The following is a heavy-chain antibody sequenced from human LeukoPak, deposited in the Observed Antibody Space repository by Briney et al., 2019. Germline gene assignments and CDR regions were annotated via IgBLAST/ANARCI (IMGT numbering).Heavy chain of an antibody. D-gene: IGHD2-15*01. CDR1: VCTFTSYA. CDR3: AIRTDGGLDY. V-gene: IGHV1-69*06. CDR2: IIPIFGTA. J-gene: IGHJ4*02. Sequence: SVTLSCTSSVCTFTSYAISWVRQAPGQGLEWMGRIIPIFGTANYAQKFQGRVTITADKSTSTAYMELSSLRSEDTAVYYCAIRTDGGLDYWGQGTLVTVSS.